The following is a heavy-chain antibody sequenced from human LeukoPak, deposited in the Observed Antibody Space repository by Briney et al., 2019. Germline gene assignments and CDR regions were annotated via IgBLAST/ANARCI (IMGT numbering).Heavy chain of an antibody. CDR2: INHSGST. D-gene: IGHD3-22*01. CDR1: GGSFRGYY. Sequence: PSETLSLTCAVYGGSFRGYYWSWIRQPPGKGLEWIGEINHSGSTNYNPSLKSRVTISVDTSKNQFSLKLSSVTAADTAVYYCARGHVNLNYYDSSGYYYSFVYWGQGTLVTVSS. V-gene: IGHV4-34*01. CDR3: ARGHVNLNYYDSSGYYYSFVY. J-gene: IGHJ4*02.